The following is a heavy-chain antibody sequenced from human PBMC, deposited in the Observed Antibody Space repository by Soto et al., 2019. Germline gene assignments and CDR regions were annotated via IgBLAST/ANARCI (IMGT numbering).Heavy chain of an antibody. J-gene: IGHJ6*02. CDR3: ARGYNWNYGLDV. CDR1: GFTFTRFD. V-gene: IGHV3-13*01. Sequence: EEQLVESGGNLVKPGGSLRLSCAASGFTFTRFDMHWVRQASGEGLEWVSGIGTADDTYYADSVKGRFSISRDDAKNSLYLQMTNLRVGDTAVYYCARGYNWNYGLDVWGQGTTVTVFS. D-gene: IGHD1-20*01. CDR2: IGTADDT.